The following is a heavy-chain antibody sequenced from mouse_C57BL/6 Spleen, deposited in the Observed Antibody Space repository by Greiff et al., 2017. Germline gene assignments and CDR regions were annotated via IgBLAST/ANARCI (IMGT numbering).Heavy chain of an antibody. CDR2: INPGSGGT. CDR3: ARQLRPHYYAMDY. J-gene: IGHJ4*01. CDR1: GYAFTNYL. V-gene: IGHV1-54*01. Sequence: QVQLQQSGAELVRPGTSVKVSCKASGYAFTNYLIEWVKQRPGQGLEWIGVINPGSGGTNYNEKFKGKATLTADKSSSTAYMQLSSLTSEDSAVYFCARQLRPHYYAMDYWGQGTSVTVSS. D-gene: IGHD3-2*02.